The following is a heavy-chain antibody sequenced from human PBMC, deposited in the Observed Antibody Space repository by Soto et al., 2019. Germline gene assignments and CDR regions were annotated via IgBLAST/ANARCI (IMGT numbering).Heavy chain of an antibody. J-gene: IGHJ4*02. Sequence: EVQLLESGGDLVQPGGSLRLSCAASGFALSNYAMSWVRQAPGKGLEWVSTIMGTGDSAYYADSVRGRFTISIDDSKNTRFLQINNLRGDDTALYYWATQNVDFWGQGNLVTVSS. CDR3: ATQNVDF. CDR1: GFALSNYA. V-gene: IGHV3-23*01. CDR2: IMGTGDSA.